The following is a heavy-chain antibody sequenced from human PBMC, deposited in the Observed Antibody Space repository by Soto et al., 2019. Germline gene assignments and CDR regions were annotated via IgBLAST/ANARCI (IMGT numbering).Heavy chain of an antibody. J-gene: IGHJ3*02. CDR1: GFAFSSSW. CDR3: ARDPCHGALDI. Sequence: EVQLMESGGGLVQPGGSLRLSCAASGFAFSSSWMGWVRLPPGKGLEWVANIKSDGSEKYYVDSVKGRFTISRDTAKNSMYLEMNSLRAEDTAVYYCARDPCHGALDIWGQGTMVTVSS. CDR2: IKSDGSEK. V-gene: IGHV3-7*01.